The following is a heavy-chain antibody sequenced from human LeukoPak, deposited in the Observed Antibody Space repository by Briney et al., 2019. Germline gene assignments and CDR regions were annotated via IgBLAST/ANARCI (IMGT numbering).Heavy chain of an antibody. D-gene: IGHD6-13*01. Sequence: GGSLRLSCAASGFRFNTYWMSWVRQAPGKGLEWVANIKQDGNEKYYADSVKGRFTISRDNAKNSLYLQMNSLRAEDTAVYYCATSRGSWPDYFDYWGQGTLVTVSS. V-gene: IGHV3-7*01. CDR1: GFRFNTYW. J-gene: IGHJ4*02. CDR3: ATSRGSWPDYFDY. CDR2: IKQDGNEK.